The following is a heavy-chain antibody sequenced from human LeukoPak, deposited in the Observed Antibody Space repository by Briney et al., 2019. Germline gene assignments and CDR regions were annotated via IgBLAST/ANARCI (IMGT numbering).Heavy chain of an antibody. CDR3: ARETPRDYGDYSGGSDY. V-gene: IGHV1-8*01. J-gene: IGHJ4*02. CDR2: MNPNSGNT. CDR1: GYTFTSYD. Sequence: ASVKVSCKASGYTFTSYDINWVRQATAQGLEWMGWMNPNSGNTGYAQKFQGRVTITRSTSISTAYMELSSLRSEDTAVYYCARETPRDYGDYSGGSDYWGQGTLVTVSS. D-gene: IGHD4-17*01.